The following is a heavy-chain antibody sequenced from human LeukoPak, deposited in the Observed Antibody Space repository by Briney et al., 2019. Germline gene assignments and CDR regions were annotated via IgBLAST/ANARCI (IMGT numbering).Heavy chain of an antibody. D-gene: IGHD5-12*01. Sequence: GASVKVSCKASGGTFSSYAISWVRQAPGQGLEWMGGIIPIFGTANYAQKFQGRVTITTDESTSTAYMELSSLRSEDTAVYYCARGIVVTIRENDAFDIWGQGIMVTVSS. V-gene: IGHV1-69*05. CDR3: ARGIVVTIRENDAFDI. CDR1: GGTFSSYA. J-gene: IGHJ3*02. CDR2: IIPIFGTA.